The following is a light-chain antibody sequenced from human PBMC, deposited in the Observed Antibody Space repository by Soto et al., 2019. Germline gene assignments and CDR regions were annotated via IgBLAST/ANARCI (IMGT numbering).Light chain of an antibody. J-gene: IGLJ1*01. Sequence: QSALTQPPSASGSPGQSVTISCTGTSSDVGGYNYVSWYQQHPGKAPKLIIYEVSKRPSGVPDRFSGSKSGNTASLTVSGLQAEDEADYYCSSYAGSHVFGTGTKVTVL. V-gene: IGLV2-8*01. CDR2: EVS. CDR3: SSYAGSHV. CDR1: SSDVGGYNY.